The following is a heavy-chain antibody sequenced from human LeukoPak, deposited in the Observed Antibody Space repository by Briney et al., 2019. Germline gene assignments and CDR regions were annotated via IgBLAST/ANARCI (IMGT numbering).Heavy chain of an antibody. V-gene: IGHV3-64D*06. J-gene: IGHJ6*04. Sequence: AGGSLRLSCSASAFTFSSYAMHWVRQAPGKGLEYVSAISSNGGSTYYADSVKGRFTISRDNSKNTLYLQMSSLRAEDTAVYYCVKELVDYYYYYGMDVWGKGTTVTVSS. CDR2: ISSNGGST. CDR1: AFTFSSYA. CDR3: VKELVDYYYYYGMDV.